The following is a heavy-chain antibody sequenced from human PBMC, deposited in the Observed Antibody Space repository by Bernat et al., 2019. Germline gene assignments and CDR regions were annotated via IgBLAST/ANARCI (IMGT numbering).Heavy chain of an antibody. Sequence: EVQLVESGGGLVQPGGSLRLSCAASGFTFSSYAMSWVRQPPGKGLERVSAISGGGSTYSADSVKGRFTISRDNSKNTLYLQMNSLRAEDTAVYYCAKGMGRPFDYWGQGTLVTVSS. J-gene: IGHJ4*02. V-gene: IGHV3-23*04. CDR1: GFTFSSYA. D-gene: IGHD1-26*01. CDR3: AKGMGRPFDY. CDR2: ISGGGST.